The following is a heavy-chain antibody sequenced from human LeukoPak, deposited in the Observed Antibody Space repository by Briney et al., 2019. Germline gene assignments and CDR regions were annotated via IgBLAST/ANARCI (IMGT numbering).Heavy chain of an antibody. Sequence: SVKVSCKASGGTFSSYAISWVRQAPGQGLEWMGGIIPIFGTANYAQKFQGRVTITTDESTSTAYMELSSLRSEDTAVYYCARLSPAPYDFWSGYFGHWGQGTLVTVSS. CDR2: IIPIFGTA. D-gene: IGHD3-3*01. CDR3: ARLSPAPYDFWSGYFGH. CDR1: GGTFSSYA. V-gene: IGHV1-69*05. J-gene: IGHJ4*02.